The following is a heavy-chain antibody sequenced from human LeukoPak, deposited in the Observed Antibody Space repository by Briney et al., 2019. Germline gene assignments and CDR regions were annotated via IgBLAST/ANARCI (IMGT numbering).Heavy chain of an antibody. V-gene: IGHV4-61*02. Sequence: PSQTLSLTCTVSGGSISSDDYYWSWIRQPAGKGLEWIGRIHTSASTNYSPSLKSRVTISLDTSKNHFSLKLSSVTAADTAVYYCARGPRGWFYIWGQGTLVTVSS. D-gene: IGHD2-15*01. CDR3: ARGPRGWFYI. J-gene: IGHJ4*02. CDR2: IHTSAST. CDR1: GGSISSDDYY.